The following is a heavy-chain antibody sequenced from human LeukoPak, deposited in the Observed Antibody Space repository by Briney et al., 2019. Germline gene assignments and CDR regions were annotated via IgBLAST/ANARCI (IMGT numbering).Heavy chain of an antibody. V-gene: IGHV3-21*04. D-gene: IGHD6-13*01. J-gene: IGHJ3*02. CDR3: ARDVSWYPHDAFDI. CDR1: GFTFSSYS. Sequence: GGSLRLSCAASGFTFSSYSMNWVRQAPGKGLEWVSSISSSSSYIYYADSVKGRFTISRDNAKNSLYLQMNSLRAEDTAVYYCARDVSWYPHDAFDIWGQGTMVTVSS. CDR2: ISSSSSYI.